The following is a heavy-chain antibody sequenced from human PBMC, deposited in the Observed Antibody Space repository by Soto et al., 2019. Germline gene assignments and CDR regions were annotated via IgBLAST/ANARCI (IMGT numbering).Heavy chain of an antibody. CDR3: ARRKERSGPHYFDY. Sequence: VASVNVSCKPSGYTFTTYYVSWVRQASGQGLEWMGWMNPSNGNTGYAQKFQGRVTMTRNTSISTVYMELSGLRPDDTAVYYCARRKERSGPHYFDYWGQGTRVTVSS. V-gene: IGHV1-8*02. J-gene: IGHJ4*02. CDR1: GYTFTTYY. D-gene: IGHD6-25*01. CDR2: MNPSNGNT.